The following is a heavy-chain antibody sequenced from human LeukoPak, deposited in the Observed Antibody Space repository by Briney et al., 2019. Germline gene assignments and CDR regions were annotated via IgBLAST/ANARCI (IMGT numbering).Heavy chain of an antibody. Sequence: GGSLRLSCAASGFTFSSYWMHWVRQAPGKGLEWVSVIYSGGSTYYADSVKGRFTISRDNSKNTLYLQMNSLRAEDTAVYYCAREVANYFDYWGQGTLVTVSS. V-gene: IGHV3-53*01. J-gene: IGHJ4*02. D-gene: IGHD5-12*01. CDR1: GFTFSSYW. CDR2: IYSGGST. CDR3: AREVANYFDY.